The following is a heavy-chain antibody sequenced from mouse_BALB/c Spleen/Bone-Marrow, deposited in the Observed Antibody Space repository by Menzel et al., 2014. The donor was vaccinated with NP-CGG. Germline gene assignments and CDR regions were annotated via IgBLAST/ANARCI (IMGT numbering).Heavy chain of an antibody. J-gene: IGHJ1*01. V-gene: IGHV1-82*01. CDR2: IYPGDGNT. D-gene: IGHD1-1*02. Sequence: QVQLQQSGPELVKPGASVKISCRASGYVFSSSWMNWVKQRPGQGLEWIGRIYPGDGNTNYNGKFKGKATLTADTSSSTAYMHISSLTSVDSAVYFCARRRTFITSVVDYFDVWGAGTTVTVSS. CDR3: ARRRTFITSVVDYFDV. CDR1: GYVFSSSW.